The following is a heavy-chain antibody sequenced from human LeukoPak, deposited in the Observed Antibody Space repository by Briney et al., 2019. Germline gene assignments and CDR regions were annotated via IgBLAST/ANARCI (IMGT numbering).Heavy chain of an antibody. J-gene: IGHJ6*03. CDR3: ARAGGYYYYYMDV. CDR2: ISYDGSNK. V-gene: IGHV3-30*04. D-gene: IGHD3-10*01. Sequence: PGGSLRLSCAASGFTFSSYAMHWVRQAPGKGLEWVAVISYDGSNKYYADSVKGRFTISRDNSKNTLYLQMNSLRAEDTAVYYCARAGGYYYYYMDVWGKGTTVTVSS. CDR1: GFTFSSYA.